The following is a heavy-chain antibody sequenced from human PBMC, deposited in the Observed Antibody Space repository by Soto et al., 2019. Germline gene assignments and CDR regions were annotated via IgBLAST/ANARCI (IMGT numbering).Heavy chain of an antibody. CDR3: ARGVGSGSYYNQYNWFDP. J-gene: IGHJ5*02. V-gene: IGHV1-18*01. D-gene: IGHD3-10*01. CDR2: ISAYNGNT. CDR1: GYTFTNYG. Sequence: ASVKVSCKASGYTFTNYGISWVREAPGQGLEWMGWISAYNGNTKYAQKLQGRVTMTTDTSTSTAYMELRSLRSDDTAVYYCARGVGSGSYYNQYNWFDPWGQGTLVTVSS.